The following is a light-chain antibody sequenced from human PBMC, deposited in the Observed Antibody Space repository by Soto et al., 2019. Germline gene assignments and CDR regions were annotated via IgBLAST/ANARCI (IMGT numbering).Light chain of an antibody. J-gene: IGLJ1*01. Sequence: QSALTQPASVSGSPGQSITISCTGTSSDVGGYNYVSWYQQHPGKAPKLMIYDVSNRPSGVSNRFSGSKSGNTASLTISGLLAEDDADYYCSSYTSSSTLDVFGTGTKVTVL. CDR1: SSDVGGYNY. V-gene: IGLV2-14*01. CDR2: DVS. CDR3: SSYTSSSTLDV.